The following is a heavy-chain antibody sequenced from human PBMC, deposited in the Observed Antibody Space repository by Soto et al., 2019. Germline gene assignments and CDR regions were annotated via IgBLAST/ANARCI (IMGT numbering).Heavy chain of an antibody. D-gene: IGHD3-22*01. V-gene: IGHV4-61*01. J-gene: IGHJ4*02. CDR2: IYHGGAT. CDR3: ARDSSGRHDY. Sequence: SATLSLTCTVSGGSLRSGSYYWSWIRQPPGKGLEWIVYIYHGGATTYNASLKSRVTISVDTSKNQFFLKVNSVTAADTAVYFCARDSSGRHDYWGQGTPVTVSS. CDR1: GGSLRSGSYY.